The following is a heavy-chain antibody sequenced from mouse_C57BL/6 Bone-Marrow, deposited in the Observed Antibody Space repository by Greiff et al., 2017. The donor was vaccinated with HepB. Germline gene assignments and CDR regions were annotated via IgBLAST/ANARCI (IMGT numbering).Heavy chain of an antibody. Sequence: QVQLKQPGAELWRPGTSVKLSCKASGYTFTSYWMHWVKQRPGQGLEWIGVIDPSDSYTTYNQKFKGKATLTVDTSSSTAYMQLSSLTSEDSAVYYCARDHYWCQGTTLTVSS. CDR3: ARDHY. J-gene: IGHJ2*01. CDR2: IDPSDSYT. V-gene: IGHV1-59*01. CDR1: GYTFTSYW.